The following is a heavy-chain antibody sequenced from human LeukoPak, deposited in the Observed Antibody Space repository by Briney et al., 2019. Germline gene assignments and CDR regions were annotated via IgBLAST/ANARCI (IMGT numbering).Heavy chain of an antibody. CDR2: IIPIFGTA. CDR1: GGTFSSYA. D-gene: IGHD6-13*01. V-gene: IGHV1-69*13. J-gene: IGHJ6*02. CDR3: AARLGSSWALGYYGMDV. Sequence: SVKVSCKASGGTFSSYAISWVRQAPGQGLEWMGGIIPIFGTANYAQKFQGRVTITADESTSTAYMELSSLRSEDTAVYYCAARLGSSWALGYYGMDVWGQGTTVTVSS.